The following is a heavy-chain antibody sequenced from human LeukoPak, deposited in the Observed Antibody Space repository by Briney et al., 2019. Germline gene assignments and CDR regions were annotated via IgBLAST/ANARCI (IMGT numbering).Heavy chain of an antibody. CDR1: GFTFDDYG. CDR3: ARLSYWVFEI. Sequence: GGSLRLSCAASGFTFDDYGMSWVRQAPGKGLEWVANIKFDGSEKFYVDSVKGRFTISRDNAKNSLYLQMNSLRAEDTSVYFCARLSYWVFEIWAKGQWSPSLQ. J-gene: IGHJ3*02. D-gene: IGHD2-21*01. V-gene: IGHV3-7*01. CDR2: IKFDGSEK.